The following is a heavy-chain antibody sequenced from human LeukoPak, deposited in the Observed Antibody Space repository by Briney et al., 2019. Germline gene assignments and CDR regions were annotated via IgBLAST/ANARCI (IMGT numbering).Heavy chain of an antibody. D-gene: IGHD2-2*01. CDR2: INHSGST. CDR3: ARALVPAAPFDY. V-gene: IGHV4-34*01. J-gene: IGHJ4*02. CDR1: GGSFSGYY. Sequence: SETLSLTCAVYGGSFSGYYWSWIRQPPGKGLEWIGEINHSGSTNYNPSLKSRVTISVDTSKNQFSLKLSSVTAADTAVYYCARALVPAAPFDYWGQGTLVTVSS.